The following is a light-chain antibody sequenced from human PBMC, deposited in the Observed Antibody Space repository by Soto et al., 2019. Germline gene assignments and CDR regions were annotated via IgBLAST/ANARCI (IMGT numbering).Light chain of an antibody. Sequence: DIQMTQSPSTLSASVGDRVTITCRASQSISSWLAWYQQKPGKAPNLLIYDASSLESGVPSRFSGSGSGTEFTLTISSLQSDDFATYYCQQYNSYGLTFGGGTKVEIK. J-gene: IGKJ4*01. CDR3: QQYNSYGLT. CDR2: DAS. V-gene: IGKV1-5*01. CDR1: QSISSW.